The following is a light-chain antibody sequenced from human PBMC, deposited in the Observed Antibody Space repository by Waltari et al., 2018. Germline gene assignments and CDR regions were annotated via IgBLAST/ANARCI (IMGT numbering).Light chain of an antibody. CDR2: DNS. CDR3: QSYDSSLSRV. CDR1: SSNIGAGYD. J-gene: IGLJ1*01. Sequence: QSVLTQPPSVSGAPGQRVTISFPGSSSNIGAGYDGHWYQQLPGTAPKLLIYDNSNRPSGVPDRFSGSKSGTSASLAITGLQAEDEADYYCQSYDSSLSRVFGTGTKVIVL. V-gene: IGLV1-40*01.